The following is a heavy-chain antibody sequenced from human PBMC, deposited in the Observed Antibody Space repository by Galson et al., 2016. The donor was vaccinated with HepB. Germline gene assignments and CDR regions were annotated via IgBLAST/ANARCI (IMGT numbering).Heavy chain of an antibody. CDR2: ISGSGGST. V-gene: IGHV3-23*01. CDR3: AKHRDGCGFRVWVWAFGEFDY. J-gene: IGHJ4*02. D-gene: IGHD3-16*01. CDR1: GFTFSSYA. Sequence: SLRLSCAASGFTFSSYAMSRVRQAPGKGLEWVSAISGSGGSTYYADSVKGRFTISRDNSKNTLYLQMNSLRAEDTAVYYCAKHRDGCGFRVWVWAFGEFDYWGQGTLVTVSS.